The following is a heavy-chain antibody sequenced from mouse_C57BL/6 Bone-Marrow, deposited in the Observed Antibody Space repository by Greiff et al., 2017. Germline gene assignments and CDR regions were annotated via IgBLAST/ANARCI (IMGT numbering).Heavy chain of an antibody. CDR1: GYTFTSYW. CDR3: ARDSTGKGD. CDR2: IHPNSGST. D-gene: IGHD4-1*01. J-gene: IGHJ3*01. Sequence: QVQLKQPGAELVKPGASVKLSCKASGYTFTSYWMHWVKQRPGQGLEWIGMIHPNSGSTNYNEKFKSKATLTVDKSSSTAYMQLSSLTSEDSAVYYCARDSTGKGDWGQGTLVTVSA. V-gene: IGHV1-64*01.